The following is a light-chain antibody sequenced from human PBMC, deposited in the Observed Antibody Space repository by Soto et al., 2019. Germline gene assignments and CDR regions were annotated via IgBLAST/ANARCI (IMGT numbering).Light chain of an antibody. CDR3: CSYVGNNNYV. J-gene: IGLJ1*01. V-gene: IGLV2-8*01. CDR2: EVT. CDR1: SSDVGGYNY. Sequence: QSALTQPPSASGSPGQSVAISCTGTSSDVGGYNYVSWYQQYPGKAPKLMMYEVTKRPSGVPDRFSGSKSGNTASLTVSGLQAEEEADYYSCSYVGNNNYVFGTGTKVTVL.